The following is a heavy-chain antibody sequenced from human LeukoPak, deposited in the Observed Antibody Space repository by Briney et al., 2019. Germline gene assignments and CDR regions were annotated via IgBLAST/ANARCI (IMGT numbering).Heavy chain of an antibody. CDR3: ARGTAPVYRKGMDV. CDR1: GYTFTSYD. CDR2: MNPNSGNT. D-gene: IGHD5-18*01. Sequence: ASVKVSCKASGYTFTSYDINWVRQATGQGLEWMGGMNPNSGNTSYAQKFQGRVTMTRNTSISTAYMELSSLRSEDTAVYYCARGTAPVYRKGMDVWGQGTTVTVSS. J-gene: IGHJ6*02. V-gene: IGHV1-8*01.